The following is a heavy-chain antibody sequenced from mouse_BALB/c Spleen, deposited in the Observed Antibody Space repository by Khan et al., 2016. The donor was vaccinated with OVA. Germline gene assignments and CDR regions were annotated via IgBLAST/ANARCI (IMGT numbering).Heavy chain of an antibody. CDR3: ARLEDI. CDR1: GFSLTSYG. J-gene: IGHJ2*01. V-gene: IGHV2-9*02. Sequence: QVQLKESGPGLVAPSQSLSITCTVSGFSLTSYGVHWVRQPPGKGLEWLGVIWAGGSTPSNSALMSRLSISTVNSKSQVFLKMNSLQTDDTAISYCARLEDIWGQGTTLTVSS. CDR2: IWAGGST.